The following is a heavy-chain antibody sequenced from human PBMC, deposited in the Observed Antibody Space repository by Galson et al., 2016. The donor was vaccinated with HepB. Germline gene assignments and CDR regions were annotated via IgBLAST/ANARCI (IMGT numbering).Heavy chain of an antibody. CDR1: GFTFSGYS. V-gene: IGHV3-23*01. D-gene: IGHD3-16*01. J-gene: IGHJ3*01. Sequence: SLRLSCAASGFTFSGYSMSWVRQAPGKGLEWVSVISASGNGKFSVDAVRGRFSVSRDNTKNTLFLQMDRLRGEDTAVYYCAEDLGDSRPPGAFDVWGQGTTVTVSS. CDR2: ISASGNGK. CDR3: AEDLGDSRPPGAFDV.